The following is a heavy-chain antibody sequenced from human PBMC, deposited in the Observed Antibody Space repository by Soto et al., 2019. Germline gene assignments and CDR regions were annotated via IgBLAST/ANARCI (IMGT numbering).Heavy chain of an antibody. CDR1: GDSISSYY. V-gene: IGHV4-59*01. J-gene: IGHJ6*02. CDR3: AKDIRGYSYGQYYYYYGMDV. D-gene: IGHD5-18*01. CDR2: IYKTGST. Sequence: SETLSLTCTVSGDSISSYYWSWLRQPPGKGLEWIGYIYKTGSTNYNPSLESRVSISLDTSNNRFSLKMNSVTATDTALYYCAKDIRGYSYGQYYYYYGMDVWGQGTTVTSP.